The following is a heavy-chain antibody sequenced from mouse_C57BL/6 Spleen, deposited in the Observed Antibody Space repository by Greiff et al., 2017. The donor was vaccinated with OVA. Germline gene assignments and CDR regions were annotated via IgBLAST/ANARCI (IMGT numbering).Heavy chain of an antibody. J-gene: IGHJ3*01. V-gene: IGHV1-69*01. Sequence: VQLQQPGAELVMPGASVKLSCKASGYTFTSYWMHWVKQRPGQGLEWIGEIDPSDSYTNYNQKFKGKSTLTVDKSSSTAYMQLSSLTSEDSAVYYCARYMAGAAWFAYWGQGTLVTVSA. CDR3: ARYMAGAAWFAY. D-gene: IGHD3-3*01. CDR2: IDPSDSYT. CDR1: GYTFTSYW.